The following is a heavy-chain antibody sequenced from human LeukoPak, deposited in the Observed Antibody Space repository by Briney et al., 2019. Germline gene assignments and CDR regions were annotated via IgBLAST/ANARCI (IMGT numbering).Heavy chain of an antibody. CDR3: ASGVHYSSGWIDI. CDR1: GFTLSSNE. J-gene: IGHJ3*02. CDR2: ISSSGGTI. D-gene: IGHD6-19*01. V-gene: IGHV3-48*03. Sequence: PGGSLRLSCAASGFTLSSNEMNWVRQSPGKGLEWLSYISSSGGTIHYVDSVKGRFTISRDNAKNSLFLQMNSLRAEDTDVYYCASGVHYSSGWIDIWGQGTMVTVSS.